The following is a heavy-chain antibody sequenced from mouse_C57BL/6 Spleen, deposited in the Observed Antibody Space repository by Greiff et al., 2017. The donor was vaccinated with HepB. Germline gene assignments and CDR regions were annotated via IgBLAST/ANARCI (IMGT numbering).Heavy chain of an antibody. D-gene: IGHD1-1*01. CDR1: GYAFSSSW. J-gene: IGHJ3*01. V-gene: IGHV1-82*01. Sequence: VKLVESGPELVKPGASVKISCKASGYAFSSSWMNWVKQRPGKGLEWIGRIYPGDGDTNYNGKFKGKATLTADKSSSTAYMQLSSLTSEDSAVYFCARGDYYYAPFAYWGQGTLVTVSA. CDR2: IYPGDGDT. CDR3: ARGDYYYAPFAY.